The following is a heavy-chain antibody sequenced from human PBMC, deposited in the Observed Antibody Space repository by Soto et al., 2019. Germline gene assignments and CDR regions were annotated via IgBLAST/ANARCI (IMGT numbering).Heavy chain of an antibody. Sequence: ASVKVSCKASGYTFSSYGISWVRQAPGQGLEWMGWISGYSGHTYYAQKFQGRVTVTTDTSTSTAYMELRSLRSDDTAVYYCATKPSGSYYYGMDVWGQGTTVTVSS. V-gene: IGHV1-18*01. J-gene: IGHJ6*02. D-gene: IGHD1-26*01. CDR1: GYTFSSYG. CDR3: ATKPSGSYYYGMDV. CDR2: ISGYSGHT.